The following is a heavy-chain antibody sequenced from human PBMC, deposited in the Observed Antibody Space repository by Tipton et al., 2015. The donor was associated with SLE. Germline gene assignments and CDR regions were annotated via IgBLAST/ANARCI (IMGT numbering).Heavy chain of an antibody. CDR3: ARWNSRGGFDP. J-gene: IGHJ5*02. CDR2: IYHSGST. V-gene: IGHV4-38-2*01. CDR1: GYSISSGYY. Sequence: TLSLTCAVSGYSISSGYYWGWIRQPPGKGLEWIGSIYHSGSTYYNPSLKSRVTISVDTSKNQFSLNLSSVTAADTAVYYCARWNSRGGFDPWGQGTLVTVSS. D-gene: IGHD2/OR15-2a*01.